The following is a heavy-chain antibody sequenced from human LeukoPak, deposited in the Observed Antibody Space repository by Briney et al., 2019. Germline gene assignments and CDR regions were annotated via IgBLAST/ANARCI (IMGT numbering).Heavy chain of an antibody. Sequence: GASVKVSCKASGYTFTSYGISWVRQAPGQGLEWMGWISAYNGNTNYAQKLQGRVTMTRNTSISTAYMELSSLRSEDTAVYYCARGRQTYYYGSGSYYNSPEHDYWGQGTLVTVFS. V-gene: IGHV1-18*01. CDR3: ARGRQTYYYGSGSYYNSPEHDY. CDR2: ISAYNGNT. CDR1: GYTFTSYG. D-gene: IGHD3-10*01. J-gene: IGHJ4*02.